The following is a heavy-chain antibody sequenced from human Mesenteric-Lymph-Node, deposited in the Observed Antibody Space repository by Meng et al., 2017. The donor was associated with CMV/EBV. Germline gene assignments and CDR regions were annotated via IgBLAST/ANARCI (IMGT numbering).Heavy chain of an antibody. V-gene: IGHV4-39*01. CDR3: ARGLDCSSTSCYRAFDI. CDR1: GGSISSGVSY. CDR2: IYYSGTT. J-gene: IGHJ3*02. D-gene: IGHD2-2*01. Sequence: SETLSLTCTVSGGSISSGVSYWAWIRQPPGKGLEWIGSIYYSGTTYYNPSLTSRVTISVDTSKNQFSLKLSSVTAADTAVYYCARGLDCSSTSCYRAFDIWGQGTMVTVSS.